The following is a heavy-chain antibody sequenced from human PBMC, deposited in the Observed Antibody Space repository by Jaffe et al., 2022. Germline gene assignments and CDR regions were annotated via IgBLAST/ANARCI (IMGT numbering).Heavy chain of an antibody. CDR2: IYPGDSDT. J-gene: IGHJ4*02. CDR3: VRLPKGTGELSLWSETLDY. D-gene: IGHD3-16*02. V-gene: IGHV5-51*03. CDR1: GYSFTSYW. Sequence: EVQLVQSGAEVKKPGESLKISCKGSGYSFTSYWIGWVRQMPGKGLEWMGIIYPGDSDTRYSPSFQGQVTISADKSISTAYLQWSSLKASDTAMYYCVRLPKGTGELSLWSETLDYWGQGTLVTVSS.